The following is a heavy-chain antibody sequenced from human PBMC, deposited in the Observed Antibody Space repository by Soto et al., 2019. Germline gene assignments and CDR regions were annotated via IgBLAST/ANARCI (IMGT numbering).Heavy chain of an antibody. CDR3: ARGGSGWQWLAEPTDY. CDR1: GFTFSSYA. CDR2: ISYDGSNK. Sequence: QVQLVESGGGVVQPGRSLRLSCAASGFTFSSYAMHWVRQAPGKGLEWVAVISYDGSNKYYADSVKGRFTISRDNSKNTLYLQMNSLRAEDTAVYYCARGGSGWQWLAEPTDYWGQGTLVTASS. V-gene: IGHV3-30-3*01. J-gene: IGHJ4*02. D-gene: IGHD6-19*01.